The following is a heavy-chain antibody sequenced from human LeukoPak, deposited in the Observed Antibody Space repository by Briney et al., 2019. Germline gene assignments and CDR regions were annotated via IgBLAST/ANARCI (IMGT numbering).Heavy chain of an antibody. D-gene: IGHD3-9*01. CDR3: ARDPLRYLPVGHYDY. Sequence: PGGSLRLSCAASGFTFSNSAMNWVRRVPGEGLEWVSSIDYDSSHIYYAASVRGRFTISRDNARNSVYLQMNSLRVEDTAVYYCARDPLRYLPVGHYDYWGQGTLVAVSS. V-gene: IGHV3-21*01. CDR1: GFTFSNSA. J-gene: IGHJ4*02. CDR2: IDYDSSHI.